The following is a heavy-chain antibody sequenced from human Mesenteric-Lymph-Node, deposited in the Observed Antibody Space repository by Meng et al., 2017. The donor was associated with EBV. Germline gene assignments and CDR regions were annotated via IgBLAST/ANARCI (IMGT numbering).Heavy chain of an antibody. CDR2: VHHSGLT. CDR1: GGSVNSGGYS. J-gene: IGHJ4*02. CDR3: AGGDYVNQFNY. Sequence: QLQLQEAGSGLVKPSQTLSLTFTVSGGSVNSGGYSWSWIRQSPEKGLEWIGYVHHSGLTYYNPSLETRVIISLERSKNQFSLKLTSVTAADTAVYYCAGGDYVNQFNYWGQGTLVTVSS. V-gene: IGHV4-30-2*06. D-gene: IGHD4-17*01.